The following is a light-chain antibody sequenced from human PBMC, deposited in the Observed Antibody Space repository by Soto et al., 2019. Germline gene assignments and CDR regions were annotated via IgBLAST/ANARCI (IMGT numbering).Light chain of an antibody. CDR2: GAS. Sequence: EIVLTQSPGTLSLSPGGRATLSCRASQSVSAGHLAWYQQKPGQAPRLLIYGASSRATGIPDRFSGSGSGTDFTLTISRLEPEDFAVYFCQQYGSSPLTFGGGTKVEIK. CDR1: QSVSAGH. J-gene: IGKJ4*01. V-gene: IGKV3-20*01. CDR3: QQYGSSPLT.